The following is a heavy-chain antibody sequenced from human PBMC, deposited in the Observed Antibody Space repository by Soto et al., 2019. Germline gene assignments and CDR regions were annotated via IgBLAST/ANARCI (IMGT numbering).Heavy chain of an antibody. CDR3: ASGKYGMDV. CDR2: INHSGST. V-gene: IGHV4-34*01. Sequence: TSETLSLTCAVYGGSFSGYYWSWIRQPPGKGLEWIGEINHSGSTNYNPSLKSRVTISVDTSKNQFSLKLSSVTAADTAVYYCASGKYGMDVWGQGTTVTVSS. J-gene: IGHJ6*02. CDR1: GGSFSGYY.